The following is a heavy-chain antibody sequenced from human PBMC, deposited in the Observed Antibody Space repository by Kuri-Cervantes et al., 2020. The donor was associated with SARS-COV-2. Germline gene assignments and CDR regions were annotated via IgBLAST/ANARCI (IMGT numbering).Heavy chain of an antibody. V-gene: IGHV3-74*01. CDR2: INPDGSYT. D-gene: IGHD3-16*01. CDR1: GFTFSGHW. Sequence: GESLKISCAASGFTFSGHWIHWVRQAPGKGLVWVSRINPDGSYTNNADPVKGRFIISRDNSKNTVDLQMNNVRAEDTAVYYCVTADFEYYGMNVWGQGTTVTVSS. CDR3: VTADFEYYGMNV. J-gene: IGHJ6*02.